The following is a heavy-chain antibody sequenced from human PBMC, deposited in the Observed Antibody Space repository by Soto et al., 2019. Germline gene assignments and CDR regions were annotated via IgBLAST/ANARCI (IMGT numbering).Heavy chain of an antibody. CDR2: ISYDGSNK. Sequence: QVQLVESGGGVVQPGRSLRLSCAASGFTFSSYGMHWVRQAPGKGLEWVAVISYDGSNKYYADSVKGRFTISRDNSKNTRYLQMNSLRAEDTAVYYCAKNAYVDTAMVFYYYYGMDVWGQGTTVTVSS. CDR1: GFTFSSYG. CDR3: AKNAYVDTAMVFYYYYGMDV. J-gene: IGHJ6*02. D-gene: IGHD5-18*01. V-gene: IGHV3-30*18.